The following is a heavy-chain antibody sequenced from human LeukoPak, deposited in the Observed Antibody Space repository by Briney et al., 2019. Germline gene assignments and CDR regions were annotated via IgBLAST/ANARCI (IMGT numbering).Heavy chain of an antibody. V-gene: IGHV1-18*01. D-gene: IGHD3-9*01. J-gene: IGHJ5*02. CDR3: ARTSYNILTDYYNGDNWFDL. CDR1: GYTFSNYG. CDR2: IGSHNDNA. Sequence: ASVKVSCKASGYTFSNYGITWVRQAPGQGLEWMGWIGSHNDNAKYAQIVQGRVTMTTDTSTSTAYMELRSLRSDDTAVYYCARTSYNILTDYYNGDNWFDLWGQGTLVTVSS.